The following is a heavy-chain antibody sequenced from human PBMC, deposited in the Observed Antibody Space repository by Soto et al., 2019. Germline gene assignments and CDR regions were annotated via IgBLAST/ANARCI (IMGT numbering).Heavy chain of an antibody. Sequence: ASETLSLTCTVSGGSISSYYWSWIRQPQGKGLEWIGYIYYSGSTNYNPSLKSRVTISVDTSKNQFSLKLSSVTAADTAVYYCARHHDCSGGSCSSSFWFDPWGQGTLVTVSS. CDR1: GGSISSYY. CDR2: IYYSGST. D-gene: IGHD2-15*01. V-gene: IGHV4-59*08. CDR3: ARHHDCSGGSCSSSFWFDP. J-gene: IGHJ5*02.